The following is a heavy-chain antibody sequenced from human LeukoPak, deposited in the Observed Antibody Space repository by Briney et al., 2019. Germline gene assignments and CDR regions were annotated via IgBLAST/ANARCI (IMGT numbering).Heavy chain of an antibody. CDR3: ALASRSGWRGVFDS. CDR1: GFTFNNHD. Sequence: PGGSLRLSCVASGFTFNNHDMSWVRQAPGKGLEWVSGISGNGGITYYADSVKGRFTISRDNSDDTLYLHMNSLRADDTGVYYCALASRSGWRGVFDSWGQGILVTVSS. V-gene: IGHV3-23*01. D-gene: IGHD6-19*01. CDR2: ISGNGGIT. J-gene: IGHJ4*02.